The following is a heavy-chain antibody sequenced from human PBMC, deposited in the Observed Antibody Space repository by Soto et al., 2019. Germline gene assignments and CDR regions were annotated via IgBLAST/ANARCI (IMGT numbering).Heavy chain of an antibody. CDR3: ARAPSSGRVWFDP. CDR1: GGSISSGGYY. CDR2: IYYSGST. Sequence: SETLSLTCTVSGGSISSGGYYWSWIRQHPGKGLEWIGYIYYSGSTYYNPSLKSRVTISVDTPKNQFSLKLSSVTAADTAVYYCARAPSSGRVWFDPWGQGTLVTVSS. D-gene: IGHD6-19*01. J-gene: IGHJ5*02. V-gene: IGHV4-31*03.